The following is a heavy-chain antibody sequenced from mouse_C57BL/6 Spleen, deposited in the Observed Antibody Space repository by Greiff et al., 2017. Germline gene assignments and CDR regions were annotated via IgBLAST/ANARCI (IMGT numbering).Heavy chain of an antibody. Sequence: EVQVVESGGGLVKPGGSLKLSCAASGFTFSDYGMHWVRQAPEKGLEWVAYISSGSSTIYYADTVKGRFTISRDNAKNTLFLQMTSLRSEDTAMYYCARNRWLLMYYFDYWGQGTTLTVSS. V-gene: IGHV5-17*01. CDR1: GFTFSDYG. D-gene: IGHD2-3*01. J-gene: IGHJ2*01. CDR3: ARNRWLLMYYFDY. CDR2: ISSGSSTI.